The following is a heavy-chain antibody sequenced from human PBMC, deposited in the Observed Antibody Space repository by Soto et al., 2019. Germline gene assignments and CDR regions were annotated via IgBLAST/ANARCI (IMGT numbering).Heavy chain of an antibody. Sequence: QVQLVQSGAEVKMPGASVRVSCKSSGYPFTHYGITWIRQAPGQGLEWMGWISPFNGNTNYGQTVQGRVTLTTETSTSPVYMELRSLRSDDTAVYYCARDQSFDRTYYYGIDVWGQGTTVTVSS. CDR2: ISPFNGNT. CDR3: ARDQSFDRTYYYGIDV. CDR1: GYPFTHYG. J-gene: IGHJ6*02. V-gene: IGHV1-18*01.